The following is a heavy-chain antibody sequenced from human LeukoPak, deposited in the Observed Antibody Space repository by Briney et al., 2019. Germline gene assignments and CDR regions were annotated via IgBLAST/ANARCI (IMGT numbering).Heavy chain of an antibody. CDR2: ISAYNGNT. Sequence: GASVKVSCKASGYTFTSYGISWVRQAPGQGLEWMGWISAYNGNTNYAQKLQGRVTMTTDTSTSTAYMELRSLGSDDTAVYYCARVPRGYGGWYSDYWGQGTLVTVSS. D-gene: IGHD6-19*01. J-gene: IGHJ4*02. CDR1: GYTFTSYG. CDR3: ARVPRGYGGWYSDY. V-gene: IGHV1-18*01.